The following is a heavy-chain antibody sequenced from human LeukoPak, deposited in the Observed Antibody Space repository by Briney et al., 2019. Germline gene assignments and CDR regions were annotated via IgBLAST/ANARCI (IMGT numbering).Heavy chain of an antibody. CDR3: ASRVALSPPVVTATFDY. V-gene: IGHV4-34*01. D-gene: IGHD2-21*02. J-gene: IGHJ4*02. CDR1: GGSFSGYY. CDR2: INHSGST. Sequence: SETLSLTCAVYGGSFSGYYWSWIRQPPGKGQEWIGEINHSGSTNYNPSLKSRVTISVDTSKNQFSLKLSSVTAADTAVYYCASRVALSPPVVTATFDYWGQGTLVTVSS.